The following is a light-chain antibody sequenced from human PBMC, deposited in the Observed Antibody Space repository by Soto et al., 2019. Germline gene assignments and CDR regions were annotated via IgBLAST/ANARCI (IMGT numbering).Light chain of an antibody. CDR3: QQYGSSQS. J-gene: IGKJ1*01. CDR2: GAS. V-gene: IGKV3-20*01. Sequence: EIVLTQSPGTLCLSPGERATLSCRASQSVSSSYLAWYQQKPGQAPRLLIYGASSRATGIPDRFSGSGSGTDFTLTISRLEPEDFAVYYCQQYGSSQSFGQGTKVEIK. CDR1: QSVSSSY.